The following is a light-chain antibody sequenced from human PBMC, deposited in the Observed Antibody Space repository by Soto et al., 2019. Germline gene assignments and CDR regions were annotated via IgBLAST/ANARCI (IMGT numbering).Light chain of an antibody. Sequence: QSVLTQPRSVSGSPGQSVTISCTGTSSDVGGYNFVSWYQQHPGKAPKVMIYDDRMRPSGVPDRFSGSRSGNTASLTISGLQAEDEADYYRCSYAGTYSHRIFGGGTKLTVL. CDR3: CSYAGTYSHRI. J-gene: IGLJ2*01. V-gene: IGLV2-11*01. CDR2: DDR. CDR1: SSDVGGYNF.